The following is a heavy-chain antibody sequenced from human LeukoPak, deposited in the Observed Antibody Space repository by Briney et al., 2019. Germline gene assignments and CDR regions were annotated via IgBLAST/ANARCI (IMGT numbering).Heavy chain of an antibody. Sequence: GGSLRLSCAASGFTSSNAWMNWVRQAPGKGLEWVSYISSSGSTIDYADSVKGRFTISRDNTKISLYLQMNSLRAEDTAIYYCSRLRGYSYGYADYWGQGTLVTVSS. V-gene: IGHV3-48*04. CDR2: ISSSGSTI. J-gene: IGHJ4*02. D-gene: IGHD5-18*01. CDR3: SRLRGYSYGYADY. CDR1: GFTSSNAW.